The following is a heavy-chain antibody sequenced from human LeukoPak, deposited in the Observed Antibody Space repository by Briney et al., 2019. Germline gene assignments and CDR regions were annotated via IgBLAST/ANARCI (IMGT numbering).Heavy chain of an antibody. CDR2: ISSSSSTI. CDR3: AKAGPRTYYYDSSGYYWNYFDY. D-gene: IGHD3-22*01. J-gene: IGHJ4*02. CDR1: GFTFSSYS. Sequence: GGSLRLSCAASGFTFSSYSMSWVRQAPGKGLEWVSYISSSSSTIYYADSVKGRFTISRDNAKNTLYLQMNSLRAEDTAVYYCAKAGPRTYYYDSSGYYWNYFDYWGQGTLVTVSS. V-gene: IGHV3-48*01.